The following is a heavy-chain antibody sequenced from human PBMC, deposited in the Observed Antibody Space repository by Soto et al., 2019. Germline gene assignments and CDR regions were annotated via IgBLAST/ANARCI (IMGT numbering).Heavy chain of an antibody. D-gene: IGHD5-12*01. J-gene: IGHJ6*02. V-gene: IGHV3-66*01. CDR3: ARDKRMATILRDYYYGMDV. CDR1: GFTFSSYW. Sequence: GGSLRLSCAASGFTFSSYWMTWVRQAPGKGLEWVSVIYSGGSTYYADSVKGRFTISRDNSKNTLYLQMNSLRAEDTAVYYCARDKRMATILRDYYYGMDVWGQGTTVTVSS. CDR2: IYSGGST.